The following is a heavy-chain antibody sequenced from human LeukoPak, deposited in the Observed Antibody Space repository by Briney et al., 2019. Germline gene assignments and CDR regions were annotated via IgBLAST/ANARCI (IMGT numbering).Heavy chain of an antibody. CDR1: GFTFGNSW. CDR2: INADGSTA. D-gene: IGHD1-14*01. J-gene: IGHJ3*01. Sequence: QPGGSLRLSCAASGFTFGNSWVHWVRQAPGKGLCWVSLINADGSTATYADSVKGRFTISRDNARNTLSLQMNSLTIEDTAVYYCVVVVEPPDSDGFDVWGQGTMITVSS. V-gene: IGHV3-74*01. CDR3: VVVVEPPDSDGFDV.